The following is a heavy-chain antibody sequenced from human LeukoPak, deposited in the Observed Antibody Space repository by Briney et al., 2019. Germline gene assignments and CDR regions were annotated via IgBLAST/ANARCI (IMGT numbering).Heavy chain of an antibody. J-gene: IGHJ4*02. Sequence: EASVKVSCKASGYTFTSYYMHWVRQAPGQGLEWMGIINPSGGSTSYAQKFQGRVTMTRDTSTSTVYMELSSLRSEDTAVYYCARDRQRYYDSSGYYYFDYWGQGTLVTVSS. CDR2: INPSGGST. V-gene: IGHV1-46*01. CDR1: GYTFTSYY. CDR3: ARDRQRYYDSSGYYYFDY. D-gene: IGHD3-22*01.